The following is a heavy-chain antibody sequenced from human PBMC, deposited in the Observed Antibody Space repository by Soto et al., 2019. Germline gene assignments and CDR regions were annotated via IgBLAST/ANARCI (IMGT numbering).Heavy chain of an antibody. D-gene: IGHD4-17*01. CDR3: ARDIHGDYALDD. Sequence: GGSLRLSCAASGFTFSSYSMNWVRQAPGKGLEWVSSISSSSSYIYYADSVKGRFTISRDNAKNSLYLQMNSLRAEDTAVYYWARDIHGDYALDDWGQGTRVTVSS. J-gene: IGHJ4*02. CDR2: ISSSSSYI. CDR1: GFTFSSYS. V-gene: IGHV3-21*01.